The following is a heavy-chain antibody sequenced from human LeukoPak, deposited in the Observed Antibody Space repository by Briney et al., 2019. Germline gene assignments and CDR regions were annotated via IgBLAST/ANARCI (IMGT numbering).Heavy chain of an antibody. Sequence: GGSLRLSCEASGFSLSHYTMHWVRQAPVKGLEWVAVISHDATTIYYADSVRGRFTISRDNSKNTLYLQMNSLRAEDTAVYYCARELNRPNFFDFWGQGSLVTVSP. V-gene: IGHV3-30*04. CDR1: GFSLSHYT. CDR2: ISHDATTI. D-gene: IGHD1-14*01. J-gene: IGHJ4*02. CDR3: ARELNRPNFFDF.